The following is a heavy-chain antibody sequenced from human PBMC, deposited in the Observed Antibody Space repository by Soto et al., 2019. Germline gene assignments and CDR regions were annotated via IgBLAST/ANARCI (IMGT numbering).Heavy chain of an antibody. J-gene: IGHJ6*04. Sequence: GGSLRLSCAASEFTFSSYWMTWVRQAPGKGLEWVANINQDGSETYYVDSVKGRFTISRDNAKNSLYLQMNSLRAEDTAVYFCARRSFGVVIMDVWGKGTTVTVSS. D-gene: IGHD3-3*01. CDR1: EFTFSSYW. CDR3: ARRSFGVVIMDV. CDR2: INQDGSET. V-gene: IGHV3-7*01.